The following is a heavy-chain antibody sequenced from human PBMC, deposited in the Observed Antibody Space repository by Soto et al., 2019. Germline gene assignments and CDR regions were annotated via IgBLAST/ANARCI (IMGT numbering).Heavy chain of an antibody. Sequence: QVQLVQSGAEVKKPGSSVKVSCKASGGTFSSYAISWVRQAPGQGLEWMGGIIPIFGTANYAQKFQGRVTIAADESTSTAYMELSSLRSEDTAVYYRATMKGSYQYYYYGMDVCCQVTTVTVSS. CDR2: IIPIFGTA. V-gene: IGHV1-69*12. D-gene: IGHD3-16*02. J-gene: IGHJ6*02. CDR3: ATMKGSYQYYYYGMDV. CDR1: GGTFSSYA.